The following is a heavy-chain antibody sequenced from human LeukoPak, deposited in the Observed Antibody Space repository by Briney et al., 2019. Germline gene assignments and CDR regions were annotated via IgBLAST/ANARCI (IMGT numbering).Heavy chain of an antibody. CDR2: INAYNGNT. CDR1: GYTFTSYG. J-gene: IGHJ4*02. Sequence: ASVKVSCKASGYTFTSYGISWVRQAPGQGLEWMGWINAYNGNTNYAQKLQGRVTRTTDTSTSKAYMELRSLRSDDTAVYYCARDTVAARPGVDYWGQGTLVTVSS. CDR3: ARDTVAARPGVDY. V-gene: IGHV1-18*01. D-gene: IGHD6-6*01.